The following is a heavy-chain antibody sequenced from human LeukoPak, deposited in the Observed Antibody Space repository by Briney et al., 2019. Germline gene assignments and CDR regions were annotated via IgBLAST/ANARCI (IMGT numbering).Heavy chain of an antibody. CDR2: ISGSGGST. J-gene: IGHJ4*02. Sequence: GGSLRLSCAASGFTFSSYAMSWVRQAPGKGLEWVSAISGSGGSTYYADSVKGRFTISRDNSKNTLYLQMNSLRAEDTAVYYCAKETKDYDFWSGYYTTHGYDYWGQGTLVTVSS. CDR1: GFTFSSYA. D-gene: IGHD3-3*01. V-gene: IGHV3-23*01. CDR3: AKETKDYDFWSGYYTTHGYDY.